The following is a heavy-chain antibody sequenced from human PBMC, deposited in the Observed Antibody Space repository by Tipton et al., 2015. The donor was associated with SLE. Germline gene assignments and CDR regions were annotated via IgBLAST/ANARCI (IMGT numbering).Heavy chain of an antibody. Sequence: TLSLTCAVYGGSFSGYYWSWIRQSPGKGLEWIGEINHSGSTNYNPSLKSRVTISVDTSKNQFSLRLSSVTAADTAVYYCARCSGSFPFDYWGQGTLVTVSS. D-gene: IGHD1-26*01. CDR2: INHSGST. CDR1: GGSFSGYY. CDR3: ARCSGSFPFDY. J-gene: IGHJ4*02. V-gene: IGHV4-34*01.